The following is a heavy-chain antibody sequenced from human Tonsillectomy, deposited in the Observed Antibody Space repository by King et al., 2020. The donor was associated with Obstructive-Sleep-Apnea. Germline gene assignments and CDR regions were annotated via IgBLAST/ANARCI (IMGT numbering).Heavy chain of an antibody. CDR2: IWYDGSNK. J-gene: IGHJ3*01. D-gene: IGHD3-9*01. CDR3: ARDRGDYDILTGFTPDAFDV. CDR1: GFSFSSYG. V-gene: IGHV3-33*01. Sequence: VQLVESGGGVVQPGRALRLSCAASGFSFSSYGMHWVRQAPGKGLEWVAGIWYDGSNKYYVDSVKGRLTISSDNSMNTLYLQMNNLGAEDTAVYYCARDRGDYDILTGFTPDAFDVWGQGTMVTVSS.